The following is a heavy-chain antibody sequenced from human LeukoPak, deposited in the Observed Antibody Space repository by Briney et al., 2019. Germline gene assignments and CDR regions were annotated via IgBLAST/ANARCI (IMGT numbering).Heavy chain of an antibody. J-gene: IGHJ6*04. CDR2: IWYDGSNK. CDR3: AREHVCSSTSCSYYYYYGMDV. CDR1: GFTFGTYA. Sequence: PGGSLRLSCAASGFTFGTYAMTWVRQAPGKGLEWVAVIWYDGSNKYYADSVKGRFTISRDNFKNTLYLQMNSLGAEDTAVYYCAREHVCSSTSCSYYYYYGMDVWGKGTTVTVSS. D-gene: IGHD2-2*01. V-gene: IGHV3-33*08.